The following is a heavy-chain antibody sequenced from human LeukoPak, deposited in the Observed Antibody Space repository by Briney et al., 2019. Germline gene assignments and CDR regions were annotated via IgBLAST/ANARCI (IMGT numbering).Heavy chain of an antibody. J-gene: IGHJ4*02. D-gene: IGHD3-10*01. CDR3: TRDGRGALLLLGESTNF. CDR1: GGSFNDYY. CDR2: INHGGST. Sequence: SETLSLTCAVYGGSFNDYYWTWIRQPPEKGLEWIGEINHGGSTNYTPSLESRVTISMDTSKNQFSLKLTSVTAADTAVYYCTRDGRGALLLLGESTNFWGQGTLVTVSS. V-gene: IGHV4-34*01.